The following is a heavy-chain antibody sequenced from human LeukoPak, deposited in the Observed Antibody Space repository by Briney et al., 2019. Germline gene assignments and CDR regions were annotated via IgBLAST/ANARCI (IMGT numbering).Heavy chain of an antibody. D-gene: IGHD6-13*01. Sequence: PSETLSLTCTVCGGSISSSIYYWGWIRQPPGKGLEWIGRIYYSGSPYYNPSLKSRVTISVDTSKNQFSLKLSSVTAADTAVYYCARQLAAAGHFDYWGQGTLVTVSS. CDR3: ARQLAAAGHFDY. CDR1: GGSISSSIYY. V-gene: IGHV4-39*01. CDR2: IYYSGSP. J-gene: IGHJ4*02.